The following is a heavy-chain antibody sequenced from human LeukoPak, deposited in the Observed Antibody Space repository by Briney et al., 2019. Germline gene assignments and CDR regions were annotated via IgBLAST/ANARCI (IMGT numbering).Heavy chain of an antibody. CDR3: ARDQGNYYDSGGYAPFNY. J-gene: IGHJ4*02. CDR2: ISPLFGTA. V-gene: IGHV1-69*05. Sequence: ASVKVSCKASGGSFSGYAIIWVRQAPGQGLEWMGGISPLFGTANYAQEFQGRVALITDESTSTAYMELSSLRSDDTAVYYCARDQGNYYDSGGYAPFNYWGQGTLVTVSS. CDR1: GGSFSGYA. D-gene: IGHD3-22*01.